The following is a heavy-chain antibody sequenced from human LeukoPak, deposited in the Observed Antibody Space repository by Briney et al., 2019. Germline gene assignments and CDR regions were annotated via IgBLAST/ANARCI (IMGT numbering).Heavy chain of an antibody. Sequence: GESLKISCKGSGYSFTSYWIGWVRQMPGKGLEWMGIIYPGDSDTRYGPSFQGQVTISADKSISTAYLQWSSLKASDTAIYYCARNRYCSGGSCYTQGNYYYYYGMDVWGQGTTVTVSS. D-gene: IGHD2-15*01. CDR1: GYSFTSYW. V-gene: IGHV5-51*01. J-gene: IGHJ6*02. CDR2: IYPGDSDT. CDR3: ARNRYCSGGSCYTQGNYYYYYGMDV.